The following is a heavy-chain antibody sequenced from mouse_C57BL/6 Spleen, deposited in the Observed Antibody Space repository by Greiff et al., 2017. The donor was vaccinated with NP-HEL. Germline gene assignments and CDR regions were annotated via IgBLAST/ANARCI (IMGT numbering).Heavy chain of an antibody. Sequence: EVKLMESGGDLVKPGGSLKLSCAASGFTFSSYGMSWVRQTPDKRLEWVATISSGGSYTYYPDSVKGRFTISRDNAKNTLYLQMSSLKSEDTAMYYCARQGDSNLFAYWGQGTLVTVSA. J-gene: IGHJ3*01. CDR2: ISSGGSYT. CDR1: GFTFSSYG. CDR3: ARQGDSNLFAY. V-gene: IGHV5-6*01. D-gene: IGHD2-5*01.